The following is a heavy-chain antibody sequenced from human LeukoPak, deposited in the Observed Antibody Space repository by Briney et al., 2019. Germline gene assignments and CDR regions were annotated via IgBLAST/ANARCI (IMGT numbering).Heavy chain of an antibody. Sequence: ASVKVSCKASGYTFTGYYMHWVRQAPGQGLEWMGIINPSGGSTSYAQKFQGRVTMTRDTSTSTVYMELSSLRSEDTAVYYCARDIGWHYYDSSGSSGGFDYWGQGTLVTVSS. V-gene: IGHV1-46*01. CDR3: ARDIGWHYYDSSGSSGGFDY. D-gene: IGHD3-22*01. CDR2: INPSGGST. J-gene: IGHJ4*02. CDR1: GYTFTGYY.